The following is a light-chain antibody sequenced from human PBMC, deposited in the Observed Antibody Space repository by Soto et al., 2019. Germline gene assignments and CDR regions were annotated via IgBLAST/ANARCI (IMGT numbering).Light chain of an antibody. V-gene: IGLV2-14*01. Sequence: QSALTQPASVSGSPGQSITISCTGTSSDVGGYNYVSWYQQHPGKAPKLMIYEVSNRPSGVSNRFSGSKSGNTASLTISGLQAEDEADSYCSSYTSSSPYVFGTGTKGTVL. CDR1: SSDVGGYNY. CDR2: EVS. CDR3: SSYTSSSPYV. J-gene: IGLJ1*01.